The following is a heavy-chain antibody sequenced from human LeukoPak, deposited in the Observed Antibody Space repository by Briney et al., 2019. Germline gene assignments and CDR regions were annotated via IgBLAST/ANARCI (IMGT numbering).Heavy chain of an antibody. CDR3: ATHYYDSSGYHSPDY. V-gene: IGHV3-30-3*01. J-gene: IGHJ4*02. CDR1: GFTFSTHW. Sequence: GGSLRLSCSASGFTFSTHWMSWVRQAPGKGLEWVALISYDGSNKYYVDSVKGRLTISRDNSKNTLYLQMNSLRAEDTALYYCATHYYDSSGYHSPDYWGQGTLVTVSS. D-gene: IGHD3-22*01. CDR2: ISYDGSNK.